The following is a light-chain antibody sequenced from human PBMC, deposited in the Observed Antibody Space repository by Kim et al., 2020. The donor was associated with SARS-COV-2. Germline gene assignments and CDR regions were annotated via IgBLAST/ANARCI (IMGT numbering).Light chain of an antibody. CDR2: AAS. V-gene: IGKV1-39*01. Sequence: SASVGDRVTITCRASQTISTYLNWYQQKPGKAPKLLIYAASSLQSGVPSRFSGSGSGTDFTLTISSLQPEDFVSYYCQQTYSAPYTFGQGTELEI. J-gene: IGKJ2*01. CDR1: QTISTY. CDR3: QQTYSAPYT.